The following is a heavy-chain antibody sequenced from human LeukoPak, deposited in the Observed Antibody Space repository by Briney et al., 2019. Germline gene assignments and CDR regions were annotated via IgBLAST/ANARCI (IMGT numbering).Heavy chain of an antibody. CDR3: VGQKVTPNAFDI. CDR2: ISWNSGYI. J-gene: IGHJ3*02. Sequence: PGGSLRLSCTASGFSFDDYAMHWVRQAPGKGLEWVSGISWNSGYIGYTDSVKGRFTISRDNAKNSLYLQMTSLRPEDMAFYYCVGQKVTPNAFDIWGQGTMVAVSS. CDR1: GFSFDDYA. V-gene: IGHV3-9*03. D-gene: IGHD2-21*02.